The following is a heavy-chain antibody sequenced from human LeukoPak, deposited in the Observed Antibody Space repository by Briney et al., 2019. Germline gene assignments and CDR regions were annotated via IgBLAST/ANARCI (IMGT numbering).Heavy chain of an antibody. Sequence: GGSLRLSCAASGFTVSINYMTWVRQAPGTGLEWVSVIYGGGGTYYADSVKGRFTISRDNSKNTLYLQMNSLRVEDTAVYYCARDTSIAARGYYYYYMDVWGKGTTVTVSS. CDR3: ARDTSIAARGYYYYYMDV. CDR1: GFTVSINY. D-gene: IGHD6-6*01. CDR2: IYGGGGT. V-gene: IGHV3-66*01. J-gene: IGHJ6*03.